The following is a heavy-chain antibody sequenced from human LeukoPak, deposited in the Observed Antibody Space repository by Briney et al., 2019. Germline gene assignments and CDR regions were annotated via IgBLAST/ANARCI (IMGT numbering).Heavy chain of an antibody. D-gene: IGHD5-18*01. J-gene: IGHJ4*02. CDR1: GFTFSDYY. Sequence: GGSLRLSCAASGFTFSDYYMSWIRQAPGKGLEWVSYISSSGSTIYYADSVKGRFTISRDNAKSSLYLQMNSLRAEDTAVYYCARDEAGYSYIFDYWGQGTLVTVSS. CDR3: ARDEAGYSYIFDY. CDR2: ISSSGSTI. V-gene: IGHV3-11*01.